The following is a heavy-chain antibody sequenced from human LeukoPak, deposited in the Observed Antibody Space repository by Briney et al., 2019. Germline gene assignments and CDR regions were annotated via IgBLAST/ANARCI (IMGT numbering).Heavy chain of an antibody. CDR2: ISYDGSKT. CDR1: GFTFSSYA. CDR3: ARERATLDYYYYMDV. V-gene: IGHV3-30*04. Sequence: PGGSLRLSCAASGFTFSSYAMHWVRQAPGKGLEWVAIISYDGSKTYYADSVKGRFTISRDNSKNTLYLQMNSLRVEDTTIYYCARERATLDYYYYMDVWGKGTTVTVSS. J-gene: IGHJ6*03. D-gene: IGHD5-12*01.